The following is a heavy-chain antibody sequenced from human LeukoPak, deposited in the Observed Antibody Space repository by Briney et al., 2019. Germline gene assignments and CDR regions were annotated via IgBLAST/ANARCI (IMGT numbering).Heavy chain of an antibody. J-gene: IGHJ3*02. CDR1: GYRFISYY. CDR2: INPSNGGI. V-gene: IGHV1-46*03. CDR3: ARDQHCSAGSCPNGFDI. D-gene: IGHD2-15*01. Sequence: ASVNVSFKASGYRFISYYIHWVRQAPGQGLEWMGIINPSNGGITYAQKFQGRVSMTRDTSTRTFYMELSSLRSEDTAIYFCARDQHCSAGSCPNGFDIWGQGTMVTVSS.